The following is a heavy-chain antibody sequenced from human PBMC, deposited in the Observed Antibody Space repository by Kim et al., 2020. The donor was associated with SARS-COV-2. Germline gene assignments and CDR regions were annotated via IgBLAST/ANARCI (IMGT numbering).Heavy chain of an antibody. V-gene: IGHV7-4-1*02. Sequence: TGNPTYAQGFTGRFVFSLDTSVSTAYLQISSLKAEDTAVYYCARGNWFDPWGQGTLVTVSS. J-gene: IGHJ5*02. CDR2: TGNP. CDR3: ARGNWFDP.